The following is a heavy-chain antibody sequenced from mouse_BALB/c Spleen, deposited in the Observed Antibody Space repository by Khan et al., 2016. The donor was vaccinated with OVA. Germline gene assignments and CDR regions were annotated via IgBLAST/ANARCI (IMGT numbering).Heavy chain of an antibody. V-gene: IGHV1-69*02. CDR1: GYTFTSYW. J-gene: IGHJ4*01. CDR3: ARDQYGNYFYAMDY. Sequence: VELVESGAELVKPGAPVKLSCKASGYTFTSYWMNWVKQRPGRGLEWIGRIDPSDSETHYNQKFKDKATLTVDKSSSTAYIQLSSLTSEDSAVYCCARDQYGNYFYAMDYWGQGTSVTVSS. D-gene: IGHD2-10*02. CDR2: IDPSDSET.